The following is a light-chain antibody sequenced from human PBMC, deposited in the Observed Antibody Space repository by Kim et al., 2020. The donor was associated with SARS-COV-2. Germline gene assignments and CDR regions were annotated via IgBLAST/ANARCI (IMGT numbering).Light chain of an antibody. V-gene: IGKV1-27*01. Sequence: ASVGDRVTITCRASQAIGNHLVWYQQKAGKVPKLLIYASSTLQSGVPSRFSGSGSGTECTLTISSLQPEDVATYFCQKYDGAPWTFGQGTKVDIK. CDR1: QAIGNH. J-gene: IGKJ1*01. CDR2: ASS. CDR3: QKYDGAPWT.